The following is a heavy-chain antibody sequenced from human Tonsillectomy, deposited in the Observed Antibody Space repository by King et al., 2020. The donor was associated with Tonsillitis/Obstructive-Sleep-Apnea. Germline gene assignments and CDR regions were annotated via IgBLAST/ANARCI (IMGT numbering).Heavy chain of an antibody. V-gene: IGHV2-5*02. Sequence: LTLKESGPTLVKPTQTLSLTCTFSGFSLSTSGVGVGWIRQPPGKALEWLALIYWDDDKRYSPSLKSRLTITKDTSKNQVARTMTNMDPVDTATYYCAHRLGRGQTGKYYNYYYMDVWGKGTPVTVSS. CDR2: IYWDDDK. J-gene: IGHJ6*03. CDR1: GFSLSTSGVG. CDR3: AHRLGRGQTGKYYNYYYMDV.